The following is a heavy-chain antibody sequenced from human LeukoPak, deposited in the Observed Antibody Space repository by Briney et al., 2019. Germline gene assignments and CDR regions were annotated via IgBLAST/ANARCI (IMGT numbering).Heavy chain of an antibody. CDR1: GYSISSGYY. D-gene: IGHD6-13*01. CDR3: ARPIAAAGTGAFDI. J-gene: IGHJ3*02. CDR2: IYHSGSP. V-gene: IGHV4-38-2*02. Sequence: SETLSLTCTVSGYSISSGYYWGWIRQPPGKGLEWIGSIYHSGSPYYNPSLKSRVTISVDTSKNEFSLKLSSVTAADTSVYYCARPIAAAGTGAFDIWGQGTMVTVSS.